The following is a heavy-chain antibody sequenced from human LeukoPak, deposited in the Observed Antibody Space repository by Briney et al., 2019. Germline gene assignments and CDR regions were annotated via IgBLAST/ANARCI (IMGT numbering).Heavy chain of an antibody. J-gene: IGHJ1*01. CDR1: GFTFSSYS. Sequence: GGSLRLSCAASGFTFSSYSMNWVRQAPGKGLEWVSYISSSSSTIYYADSVKGRFTISRDNAKNSLYLQMNSLRAEDTAVYYCARDRRAVAGEAEYFQHWGQGTLVTVSS. V-gene: IGHV3-48*01. D-gene: IGHD6-19*01. CDR3: ARDRRAVAGEAEYFQH. CDR2: ISSSSSTI.